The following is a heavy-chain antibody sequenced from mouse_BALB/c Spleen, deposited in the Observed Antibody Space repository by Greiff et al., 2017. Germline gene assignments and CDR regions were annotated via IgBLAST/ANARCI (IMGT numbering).Heavy chain of an antibody. CDR2: IWAGGST. CDR3: ARDRGIYYDYGDWYFDV. J-gene: IGHJ1*01. CDR1: GFSLTSYG. D-gene: IGHD2-4*01. V-gene: IGHV2-9*02. Sequence: VKVVESGPGLVAPSQSLSITCTVSGFSLTSYGVHWVRQPPGKGLEWLGVIWAGGSTNYNSALMSRLSISKDNSKSQVFLKMNSLQTDDTAMYYCARDRGIYYDYGDWYFDVWGAGTTVTVSS.